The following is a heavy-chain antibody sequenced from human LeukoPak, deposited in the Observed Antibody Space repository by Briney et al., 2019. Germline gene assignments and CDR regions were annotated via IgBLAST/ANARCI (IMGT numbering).Heavy chain of an antibody. D-gene: IGHD3-10*01. CDR1: GFTFSSYA. CDR3: ARVDYYGSGSSGYYYYGMDV. J-gene: IGHJ6*02. Sequence: PGGSLRLSCAAPGFTFSSYAMHWVRQAPGKGLEWVAVISYDGSNKYYADSVKGRFTISRDNSKNTLYLQMNSLRAEDTAVYYCARVDYYGSGSSGYYYYGMDVWGQGTTVTVPS. CDR2: ISYDGSNK. V-gene: IGHV3-30-3*01.